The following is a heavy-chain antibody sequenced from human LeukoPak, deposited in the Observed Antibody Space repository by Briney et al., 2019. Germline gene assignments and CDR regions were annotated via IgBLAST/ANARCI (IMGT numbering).Heavy chain of an antibody. CDR1: GFTFSNYA. Sequence: PGGSLRLSCAASGFTFSNYAMTWVRQAPGKGLEWVSGFTGGVGGTYYADSVKGRFTISRDNSMNTLSLQMNSLRAEDTAIYYCARGHTSGSHYYMDVWGKGTTVTVSS. J-gene: IGHJ6*03. V-gene: IGHV3-23*01. CDR2: FTGGVGGT. CDR3: ARGHTSGSHYYMDV. D-gene: IGHD6-19*01.